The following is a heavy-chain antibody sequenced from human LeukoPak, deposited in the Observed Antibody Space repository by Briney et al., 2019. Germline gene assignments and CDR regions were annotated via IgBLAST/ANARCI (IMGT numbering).Heavy chain of an antibody. D-gene: IGHD2-8*01. V-gene: IGHV4-4*07. J-gene: IGHJ3*02. CDR2: MYSSGSS. CDR3: ARVLCVSNGICYAFDI. CDR1: GTFISPYH. Sequence: PSETLSLTCTVSGTFISPYHWSWFRQSAGKGLEWIGLMYSSGSSNYSPSLKSRLTISPDNSKNQFSLRLSSVTAADTAVYYCARVLCVSNGICYAFDIWGQGTTVIVSS.